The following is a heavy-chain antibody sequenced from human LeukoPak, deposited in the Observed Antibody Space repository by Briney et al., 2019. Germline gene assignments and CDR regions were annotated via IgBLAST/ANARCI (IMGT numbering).Heavy chain of an antibody. J-gene: IGHJ4*02. CDR1: GYTFTDYD. V-gene: IGHV1-18*01. Sequence: ASVKVSCKASGYTFTDYDISWVRQAPGQGLEWMGWISVYNGNTNYLQKLQGRVTMTTDTSTSTVYMELRGLKSDDAAVYYCAREIYGSGSYGDYWGQGTLVTVSS. D-gene: IGHD3-10*01. CDR2: ISVYNGNT. CDR3: AREIYGSGSYGDY.